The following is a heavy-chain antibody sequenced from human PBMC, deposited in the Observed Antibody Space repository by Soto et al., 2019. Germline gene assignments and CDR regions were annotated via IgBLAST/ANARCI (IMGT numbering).Heavy chain of an antibody. CDR1: GYTFTSYD. CDR2: INAGNGNT. CDR3: ARSITGTVSYYYGMDV. D-gene: IGHD1-20*01. V-gene: IGHV1-3*01. Sequence: ASVKVSCKASGYTFTSYDMHWVRQAPGQRLEWMGWINAGNGNTKYSQKFQGRVTITRDTSASTAYMELSSLRSEDTAVYYCARSITGTVSYYYGMDVWGQGTTVTVSS. J-gene: IGHJ6*02.